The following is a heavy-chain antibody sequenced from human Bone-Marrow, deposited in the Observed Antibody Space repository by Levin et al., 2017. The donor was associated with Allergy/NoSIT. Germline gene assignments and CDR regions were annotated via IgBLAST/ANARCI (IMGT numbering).Heavy chain of an antibody. CDR1: GFTFSSYW. D-gene: IGHD3-22*01. CDR2: IKQDGSEK. V-gene: IGHV3-7*01. J-gene: IGHJ4*02. CDR3: ARWETSYDSSGYYNGLIDY. Sequence: GGSLRLSCAASGFTFSSYWMTWVRQAPGKGLEWVANIKQDGSEKYYVDSVKGRFTISRDNAKNSLYLQMNSLRAEDTAVYYCARWETSYDSSGYYNGLIDYWGQGTLVTVSS.